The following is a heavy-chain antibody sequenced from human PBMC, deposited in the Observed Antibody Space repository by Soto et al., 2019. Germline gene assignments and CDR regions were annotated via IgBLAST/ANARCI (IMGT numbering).Heavy chain of an antibody. V-gene: IGHV5-51*01. J-gene: IGHJ3*02. Sequence: GESLKISCKGSGYSFTSYWIGWVRQMPGKGLEGMGIIYPGDSDTRYSPSFQGQVTISADKSISTAYLQWSSLKASDPAMYYCSSGQSEYSGSHAYAFDIWGQGTIVTVS. D-gene: IGHD1-26*01. CDR3: SSGQSEYSGSHAYAFDI. CDR2: IYPGDSDT. CDR1: GYSFTSYW.